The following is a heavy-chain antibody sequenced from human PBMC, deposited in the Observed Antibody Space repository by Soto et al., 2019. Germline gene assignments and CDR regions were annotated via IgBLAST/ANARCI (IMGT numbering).Heavy chain of an antibody. Sequence: QVQLVQSGAEVKKPGASVKVSCKASGYTFTSYDINWVRQATGQGPEWMGWMNPNSGDTHYAPTVQGRVTMTRNTSISTGYMELSSLRSEDTAMYYCARWYGGNSGDYWGQGTLVTVSS. CDR1: GYTFTSYD. CDR3: ARWYGGNSGDY. D-gene: IGHD2-21*02. J-gene: IGHJ4*02. CDR2: MNPNSGDT. V-gene: IGHV1-8*01.